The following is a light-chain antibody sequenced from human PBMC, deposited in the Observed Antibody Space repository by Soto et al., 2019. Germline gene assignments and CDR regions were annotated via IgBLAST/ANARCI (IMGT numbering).Light chain of an antibody. CDR1: QAISNY. CDR2: AAS. CDR3: QQLISYPLN. Sequence: DIHLTQSPSFLSASLGDRVTITFRASQAISNYLAWYQQEPGKAPKVLISAASTLQSGVPSRFSGSGSATEFTLTISSLQPEDSATYYRQQLISYPLNFGGGTKVDIK. J-gene: IGKJ4*01. V-gene: IGKV1-9*01.